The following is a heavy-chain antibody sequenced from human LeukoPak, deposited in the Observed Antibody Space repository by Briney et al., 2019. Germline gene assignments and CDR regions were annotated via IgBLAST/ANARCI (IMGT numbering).Heavy chain of an antibody. CDR1: GFTFSSYS. J-gene: IGHJ4*02. Sequence: GGSLRLSCAASGFTFSSYSMNWVRQAPGKGLEWVAVISYDEDNKYYAESVKGRFAISRDNSKDTLYLQMNSLRAGDTAVYYCARSPTRSLRVGEFDFWGQGTLVTVSS. D-gene: IGHD1-26*01. CDR2: ISYDEDNK. CDR3: ARSPTRSLRVGEFDF. V-gene: IGHV3-30*03.